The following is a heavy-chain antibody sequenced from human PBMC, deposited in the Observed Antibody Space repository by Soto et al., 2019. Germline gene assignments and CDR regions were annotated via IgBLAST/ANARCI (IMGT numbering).Heavy chain of an antibody. V-gene: IGHV4-59*01. CDR2: IYHSGST. Sequence: SETLSHTCTVSGGSSRGYYWSLIRQPPGKGLEWIGNIYHSGSTNYNPSLKSRVTILIDTSKSQLSLRLTSVTAADTAVYFCARADCSGRTCFPFDYWGQGALVTVSS. J-gene: IGHJ4*02. CDR1: GGSSRGYY. D-gene: IGHD2-15*01. CDR3: ARADCSGRTCFPFDY.